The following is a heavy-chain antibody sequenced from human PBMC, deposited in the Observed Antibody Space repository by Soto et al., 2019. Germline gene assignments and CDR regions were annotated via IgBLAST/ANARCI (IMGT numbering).Heavy chain of an antibody. CDR3: ARVGAEYYDFWSGLVGAPYYYYYYMDV. V-gene: IGHV1-3*01. D-gene: IGHD3-3*01. CDR1: GYTFKSYA. J-gene: IGHJ6*03. CDR2: INAGNGNT. Sequence: GPSVKVSCKASGYTFKSYAIHWVRQAPGQRPEWMGWINAGNGNTNYAQKLQGRVTMTTDTSTSTAYMELRSLRSDDTAVYYCARVGAEYYDFWSGLVGAPYYYYYYMDVWGKGTTVTVSS.